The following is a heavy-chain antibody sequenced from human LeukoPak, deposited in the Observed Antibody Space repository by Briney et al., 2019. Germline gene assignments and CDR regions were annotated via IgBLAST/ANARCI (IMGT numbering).Heavy chain of an antibody. CDR1: GYTFINYY. CDR3: ARGPHRRTYDRDNWFDP. CDR2: INPSGGST. Sequence: ASVKVSCKASGYTFINYYMHWVRQAPGQGLEWMGIINPSGGSTSCGQKFQGRVTMTRDMSTSTFYMELSSLRFEDTAVYYCARGPHRRTYDRDNWFDPWGKGTLVTVSS. J-gene: IGHJ5*02. V-gene: IGHV1-46*01. D-gene: IGHD3-10*02.